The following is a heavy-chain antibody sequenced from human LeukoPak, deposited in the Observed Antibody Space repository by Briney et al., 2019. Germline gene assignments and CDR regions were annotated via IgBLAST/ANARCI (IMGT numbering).Heavy chain of an antibody. CDR3: ARDQWLVFKLYYFDY. Sequence: ASVKVSCKASGYTFTSYGISWVRQAPGRGLEWMGWISAYNGNTNYAQKLQGRVTMTTDTSTSTAYMELRSLRSDDTAVYYCARDQWLVFKLYYFDYWGQGTLVTVSS. J-gene: IGHJ4*02. CDR2: ISAYNGNT. D-gene: IGHD6-19*01. V-gene: IGHV1-18*01. CDR1: GYTFTSYG.